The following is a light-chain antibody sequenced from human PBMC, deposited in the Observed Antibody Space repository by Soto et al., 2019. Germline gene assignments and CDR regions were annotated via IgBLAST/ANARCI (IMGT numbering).Light chain of an antibody. CDR3: TSFAGRYSWV. V-gene: IGLV2-8*01. CDR2: EVS. J-gene: IGLJ3*02. Sequence: QSVLTQPPSASGSPGQSVTISCTGTSSDVGGYNYVSWYQQHPGKAPKLIIYEVSKRPSGVPDRSSGSKSANTAALTVSGLQADDEADYYCTSFAGRYSWVFGGGTKLTVL. CDR1: SSDVGGYNY.